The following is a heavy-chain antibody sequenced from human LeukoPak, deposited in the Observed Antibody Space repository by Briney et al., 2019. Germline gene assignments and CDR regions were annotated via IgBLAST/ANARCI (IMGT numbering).Heavy chain of an antibody. CDR1: GFTFSGSA. J-gene: IGHJ4*02. V-gene: IGHV3-73*01. D-gene: IGHD1-14*01. Sequence: GGSLRLSCAASGFTFSGSAMHWVRQASGKGLEWVGRIRSKANSCATAYAASVKGRFTISRDDSKNTAYLQMNSLKTEDTAVYYCTRLAGTKGDYFDYWGQGTLVTVSS. CDR2: IRSKANSCAT. CDR3: TRLAGTKGDYFDY.